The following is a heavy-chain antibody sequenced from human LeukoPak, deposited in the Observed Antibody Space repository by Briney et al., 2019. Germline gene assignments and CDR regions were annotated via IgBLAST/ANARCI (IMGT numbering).Heavy chain of an antibody. CDR1: GFTFSSYE. CDR3: AKNDLPSYYYDSSGYSTIDY. Sequence: GGSLRLSCAASGFTFSSYEMNWVRQAPGKGLEWVAFIRYDGSNKYYADSVKGRFTISRDNSKNTLYLQMNSLRAEDTAVYYCAKNDLPSYYYDSSGYSTIDYWGQGTLVTVSS. CDR2: IRYDGSNK. V-gene: IGHV3-30*02. J-gene: IGHJ4*02. D-gene: IGHD3-22*01.